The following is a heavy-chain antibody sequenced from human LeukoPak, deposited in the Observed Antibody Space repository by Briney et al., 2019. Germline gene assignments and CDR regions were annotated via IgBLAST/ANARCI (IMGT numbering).Heavy chain of an antibody. D-gene: IGHD1-26*01. CDR2: IIPIFGTA. CDR1: GGTFSGYA. CDR3: ARGAPIVGAFRLAGYYFDY. Sequence: SVKVSCKASGGTFSGYAISWVRQAPGQGLEWMGGIIPIFGTANYAQKFQGRVTITADESTSTAYMELSSLRSEDTAVYYCARGAPIVGAFRLAGYYFDYWGQGTLVTVSS. J-gene: IGHJ4*02. V-gene: IGHV1-69*13.